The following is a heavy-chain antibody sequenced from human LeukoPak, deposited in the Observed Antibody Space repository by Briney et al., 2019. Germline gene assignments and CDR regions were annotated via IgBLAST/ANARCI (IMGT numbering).Heavy chain of an antibody. CDR3: ARGEIAARLAS. J-gene: IGHJ5*01. CDR1: GGSFSGYY. Sequence: SETLSLTCAVYGGSFSGYYWSGIRQPPGRGLEWIGEMDPSGSANYNPSLKSRVTISVDVSKNQFSLKLSSVTAADTAVYYCARGEIAARLASWGQGTLVTVSS. D-gene: IGHD6-6*01. CDR2: MDPSGSA. V-gene: IGHV4-34*01.